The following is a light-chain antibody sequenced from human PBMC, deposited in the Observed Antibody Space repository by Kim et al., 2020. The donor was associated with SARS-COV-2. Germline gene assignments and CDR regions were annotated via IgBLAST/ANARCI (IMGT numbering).Light chain of an antibody. CDR1: QSLSSSD. J-gene: IGKJ5*01. V-gene: IGKV3-20*01. Sequence: SPGESATLSCRASQSLSSSDLAWYQQKPGQAPRLLIYGASSRATGIPDRFSGSGSGTDFTLTISRVEPEDFAVYHCQQYGNSPITFGQGTRLEIK. CDR2: GAS. CDR3: QQYGNSPIT.